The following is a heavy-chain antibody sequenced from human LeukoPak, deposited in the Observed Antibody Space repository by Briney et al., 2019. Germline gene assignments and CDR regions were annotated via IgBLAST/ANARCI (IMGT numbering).Heavy chain of an antibody. V-gene: IGHV4-34*01. J-gene: IGHJ5*02. CDR1: GGSFSIYY. CDR3: ARAGENMVRGVNGWFDP. Sequence: SETLSLTCAVYGGSFSIYYWSWIRQPAGKGLEWLGEIDHTGSTYYNPSLKSRVTISVDTSKNQFSLKLSSVTAADTAVYYCARAGENMVRGVNGWFDPWGQGTLVTVSS. D-gene: IGHD3-10*01. CDR2: IDHTGST.